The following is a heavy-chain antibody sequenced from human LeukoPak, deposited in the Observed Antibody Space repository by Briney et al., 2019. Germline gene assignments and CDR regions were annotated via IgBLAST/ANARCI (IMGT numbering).Heavy chain of an antibody. Sequence: GGSLRLSCAASGFTFSRYGMHWVRQAPGKGLEWVAVISYDGSNKYYADSVKGRFTISRDNSKNTLSLQMSSLRAEDTAVYYCAKDGPEAVYYFDYWGQGTLVTVSS. V-gene: IGHV3-30*18. CDR3: AKDGPEAVYYFDY. CDR2: ISYDGSNK. CDR1: GFTFSRYG. D-gene: IGHD1-14*01. J-gene: IGHJ4*02.